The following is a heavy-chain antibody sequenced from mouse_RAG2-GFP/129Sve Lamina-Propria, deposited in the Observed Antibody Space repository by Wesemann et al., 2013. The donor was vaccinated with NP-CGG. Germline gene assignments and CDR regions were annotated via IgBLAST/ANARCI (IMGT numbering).Heavy chain of an antibody. J-gene: IGHJ3*01. CDR3: ARGGSGPWFAY. CDR2: GNGAT. D-gene: IGHD3-2*02. V-gene: IGHV1-12*01. Sequence: GNGATSYNQKFKGKATLTVDKSSSTAYMELRSLTSEDSAVYYCARGGSGPWFAYWGQGTLVTVSA.